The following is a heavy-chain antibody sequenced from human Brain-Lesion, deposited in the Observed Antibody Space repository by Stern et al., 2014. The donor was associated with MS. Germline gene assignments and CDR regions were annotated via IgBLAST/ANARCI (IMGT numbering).Heavy chain of an antibody. V-gene: IGHV4-59*01. CDR3: ARVGGYSGYERYSLVDYYYGMDV. D-gene: IGHD5-12*01. Sequence: QVQLQESGPGLVKPSETLSLTCTVSGGSFNHYYWSWVRQPPGKGLEWIGYIHYSGSTNYNPSLQSRVTISLDTSKNQFSLELSTVTTADTAVYFCARVGGYSGYERYSLVDYYYGMDVWGQGTTVAVSS. CDR2: IHYSGST. J-gene: IGHJ6*02. CDR1: GGSFNHYY.